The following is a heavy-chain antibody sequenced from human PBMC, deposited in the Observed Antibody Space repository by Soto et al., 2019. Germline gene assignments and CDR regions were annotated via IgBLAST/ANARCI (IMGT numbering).Heavy chain of an antibody. CDR2: MNPNSGNT. D-gene: IGHD3-16*01. CDR1: GYTFSNYD. J-gene: IGHJ6*03. Sequence: ASVKVSCKASGYTFSNYDINWVRQATGQGLEWMGWMNPNSGNTGYAQNFQGRVTMTTNTSISTAYMELRSLRSEDTAVYYCARAPRVWGIAYYYYYMDVWGKGTTVTVSS. CDR3: ARAPRVWGIAYYYYYMDV. V-gene: IGHV1-8*01.